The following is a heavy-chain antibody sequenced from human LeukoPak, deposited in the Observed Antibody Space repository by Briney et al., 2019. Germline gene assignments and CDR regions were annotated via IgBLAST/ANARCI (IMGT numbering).Heavy chain of an antibody. CDR1: GFTFSSYA. CDR3: AKGSSTWFDAFDI. J-gene: IGHJ3*02. Sequence: PGGSLRLSCTASGFTFSSYAMNWVRQAPGKGLEWVSGIGAGGTFTYYADSVKGWFTISRDNSRNTLYLQMNSLRADDTAVYYCAKGSSTWFDAFDIWGQGTMVTVSS. CDR2: IGAGGTFT. V-gene: IGHV3-23*01. D-gene: IGHD6-13*01.